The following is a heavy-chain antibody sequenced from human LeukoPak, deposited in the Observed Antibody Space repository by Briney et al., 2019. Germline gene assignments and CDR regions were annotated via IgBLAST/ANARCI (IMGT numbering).Heavy chain of an antibody. V-gene: IGHV1-2*02. J-gene: IGHJ4*02. CDR3: ARDGPYYYESSGYSPIDY. CDR1: GYTFTGYY. CDR2: INPNSGGT. Sequence: ASVKVSCKASGYTFTGYYIRWVRQAPGQGLEWMGWINPNSGGTNYAQKFQGRVTMTRDTSITTAFMELSRLRSDDTAMYYCARDGPYYYESSGYSPIDYWGQGTLVTVSS. D-gene: IGHD3-22*01.